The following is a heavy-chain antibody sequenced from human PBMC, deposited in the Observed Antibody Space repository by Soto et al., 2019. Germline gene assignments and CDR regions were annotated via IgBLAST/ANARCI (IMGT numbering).Heavy chain of an antibody. CDR2: INPSGGST. V-gene: IGHV1-46*01. Sequence: ASVKVSCKASGYTFTSYYMHWVRQAPGQGLEWMGIINPSGGSTSYAQKFQGRVTMTRDTSTSTVYMELSSLRSEDTAVYYCARVPQGALSGYYGYFDYWGQGTLVTVSS. CDR3: ARVPQGALSGYYGYFDY. D-gene: IGHD3-3*01. CDR1: GYTFTSYY. J-gene: IGHJ4*02.